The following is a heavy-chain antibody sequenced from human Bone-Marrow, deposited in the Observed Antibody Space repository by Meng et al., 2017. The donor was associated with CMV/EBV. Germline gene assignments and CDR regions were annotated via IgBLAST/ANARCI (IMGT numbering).Heavy chain of an antibody. CDR2: MTPNSGNS. D-gene: IGHD2-8*01. Sequence: ASVKVSCKASGYTFTGYYMHWVRQAPGQGLEWMGWMTPNSGNSGYAQNFQGRVTMTRNTSISTAYMELSSLRSEDTAVYYCARYNGGMDVWGQGTTVTVSS. J-gene: IGHJ6*02. V-gene: IGHV1-8*02. CDR3: ARYNGGMDV. CDR1: GYTFTGYY.